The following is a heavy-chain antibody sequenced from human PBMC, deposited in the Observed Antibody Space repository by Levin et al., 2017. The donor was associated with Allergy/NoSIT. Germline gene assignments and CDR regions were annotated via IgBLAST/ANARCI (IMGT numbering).Heavy chain of an antibody. CDR3: AREAMPRAFDI. V-gene: IGHV4-59*01. CDR1: GGSISSYY. Sequence: GSLRLSCTVSGGSISSYYWSWIRQPPGKGLEWIGYIYYSGSTNYNPSLKSRVTISVDTSKNQFSLKLSSVTAADTAVYYCAREAMPRAFDIWGQGTMVTVSS. J-gene: IGHJ3*02. D-gene: IGHD2-2*01. CDR2: IYYSGST.